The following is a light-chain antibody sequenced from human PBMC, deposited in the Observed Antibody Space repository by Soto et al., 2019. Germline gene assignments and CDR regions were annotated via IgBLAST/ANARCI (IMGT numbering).Light chain of an antibody. V-gene: IGLV2-8*01. CDR2: EVN. CDR1: SSDVGGYNY. CDR3: CSHAGGSSWV. Sequence: QSVLTQPPSASGSPGQSVTISCTGTSSDVGGYNYVSWYQQHPGKAPKLMIYEVNKRPSGVPNRFSGSKSGSTASLTISGLQAEDEADYYCCSHAGGSSWVFGGGTKLTVL. J-gene: IGLJ3*02.